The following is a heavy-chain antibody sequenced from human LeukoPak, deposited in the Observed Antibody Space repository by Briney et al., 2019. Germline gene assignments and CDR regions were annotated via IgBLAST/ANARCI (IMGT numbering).Heavy chain of an antibody. V-gene: IGHV4-38-2*01. J-gene: IGHJ4*02. CDR1: GYAISSGYY. D-gene: IGHD6-19*01. CDR3: ARQHSRGWLVDFDY. CDR2: IYHSGST. Sequence: SETLSLTCAVSGYAISSGYYWGCIRQPPGKGREWIGSIYHSGSTYYNPSFKSRVTISVDTSKNQFSLKLSSVTAADTAVYYCARQHSRGWLVDFDYWGQGTLVTVSS.